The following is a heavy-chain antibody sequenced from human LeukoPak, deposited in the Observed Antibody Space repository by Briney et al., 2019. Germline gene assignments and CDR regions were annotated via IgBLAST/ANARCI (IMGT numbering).Heavy chain of an antibody. CDR2: MNSDGTII. CDR3: ARGVPNSGHDP. Sequence: GGSLRLSCTASGFIFSNAWMRWVRQVPGKGLVWVSQMNSDGTIIRYADSVRGRFTSSRDNAKNTLYLQMNSLRAEDTAVYYCARGVPNSGHDPWGQGTLVTVSS. V-gene: IGHV3-74*01. J-gene: IGHJ5*02. D-gene: IGHD3-10*01. CDR1: GFIFSNAW.